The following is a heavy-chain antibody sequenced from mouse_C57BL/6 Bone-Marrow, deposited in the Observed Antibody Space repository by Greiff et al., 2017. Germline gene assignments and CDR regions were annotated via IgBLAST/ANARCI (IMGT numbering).Heavy chain of an antibody. CDR2: IWTGGGT. Sequence: VQLVESGPGLVAPSQSLSITCTVSGFSLTSYAISWVRQPPGKGLEWLGVIWTGGGTNYNSALKSRLSISKDNSKSQVFLKMNSLQTDDTARYYCAINLWLLVYAMDYWGQGTSVTVSS. J-gene: IGHJ4*01. D-gene: IGHD2-3*01. CDR3: AINLWLLVYAMDY. V-gene: IGHV2-9-1*01. CDR1: GFSLTSYA.